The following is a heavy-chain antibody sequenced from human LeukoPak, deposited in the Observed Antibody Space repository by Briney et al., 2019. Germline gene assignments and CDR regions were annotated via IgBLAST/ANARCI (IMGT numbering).Heavy chain of an antibody. V-gene: IGHV4-34*01. D-gene: IGHD3-22*01. CDR3: ARHGLLTMIVVVYIDY. CDR1: GGSFSGYY. CDR2: INHSGST. Sequence: SETLSLTCAVYGGSFSGYYWSWIRQPPGKGLEWIGEINHSGSTNYNPSLKSRVTISVDTSKNQFSLKLSSVTAADTAVYYCARHGLLTMIVVVYIDYWGQGTLVTVSS. J-gene: IGHJ4*02.